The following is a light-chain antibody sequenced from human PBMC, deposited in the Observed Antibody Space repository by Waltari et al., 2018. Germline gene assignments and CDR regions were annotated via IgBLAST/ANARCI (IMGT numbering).Light chain of an antibody. CDR2: GST. J-gene: IGLJ3*02. V-gene: IGLV1-40*01. CDR3: QSYDTSLSVV. Sequence: QSVLTQPPSVSGAPGQRVTISCTGRGSNIGAGCDVHWYQQFPRAAPRLLIYGSTTRPLGVPDRFFGSTSGTSASLAIIGLQAEDEADYYCQSYDTSLSVVFGGGTKVTVL. CDR1: GSNIGAGCD.